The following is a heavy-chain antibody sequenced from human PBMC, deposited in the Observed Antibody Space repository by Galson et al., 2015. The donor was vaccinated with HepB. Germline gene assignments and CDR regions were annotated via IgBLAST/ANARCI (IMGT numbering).Heavy chain of an antibody. V-gene: IGHV3-23*01. J-gene: IGHJ4*02. D-gene: IGHD2-15*01. Sequence: SLRLSCAASGFSFTSYTMTWVRQAPGKGLEWVSSITSSGGNSYYTDSVKGRLTVARDNSKNTLLRQLNSLRAEDTAIYFCAKDCIMVANNPYHFHYWGQGTLVTVSS. CDR3: AKDCIMVANNPYHFHY. CDR2: ITSSGGNS. CDR1: GFSFTSYT.